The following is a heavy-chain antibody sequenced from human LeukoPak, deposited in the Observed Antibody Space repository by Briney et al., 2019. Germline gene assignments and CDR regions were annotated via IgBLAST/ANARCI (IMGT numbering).Heavy chain of an antibody. CDR1: GFTFSSYS. V-gene: IGHV3-30*03. CDR3: ASTGLIRNWFDP. D-gene: IGHD1-1*01. J-gene: IGHJ5*02. Sequence: PGGSLRLSCAASGFTFSSYSMNWVRQAPGKGLEWVAVISYDGSNKYYADSVKGRFTISRDNSKNTLYLQMNSQRAEDTAVYYCASTGLIRNWFDPWGQGTLVTVSS. CDR2: ISYDGSNK.